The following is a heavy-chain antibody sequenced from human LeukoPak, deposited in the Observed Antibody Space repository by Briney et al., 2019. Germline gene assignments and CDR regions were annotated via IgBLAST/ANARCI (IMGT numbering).Heavy chain of an antibody. Sequence: GESLRLSCAASGFTFTNFAMSWVRQALGKGLEWVSVIGDGGRSTDYADSVKGRFTISRDNSKSTLYLQMDSLRLDDTAVYYCAKAPTLTTFGSWGQGTLVAVSS. CDR1: GFTFTNFA. CDR3: AKAPTLTTFGS. J-gene: IGHJ5*01. CDR2: IGDGGRST. D-gene: IGHD4-17*01. V-gene: IGHV3-23*01.